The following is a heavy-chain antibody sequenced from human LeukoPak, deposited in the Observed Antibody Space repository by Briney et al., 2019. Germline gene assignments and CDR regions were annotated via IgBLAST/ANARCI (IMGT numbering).Heavy chain of an antibody. Sequence: GGSLRLSCAASGFTVSSNYMSWVRQAPGKGLEWVSVIYSGGSTYYADSVKGRFTISRDNSKNTLYLQMNSLRAEDTAVYYCPSGNDYFYYYYMDVCGKGTTVTVSS. CDR1: GFTVSSNY. V-gene: IGHV3-53*01. J-gene: IGHJ6*03. D-gene: IGHD1-1*01. CDR3: PSGNDYFYYYYMDV. CDR2: IYSGGST.